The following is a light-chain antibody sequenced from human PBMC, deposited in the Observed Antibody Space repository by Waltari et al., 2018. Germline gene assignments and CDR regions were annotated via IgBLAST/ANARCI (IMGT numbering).Light chain of an antibody. J-gene: IGLJ3*02. V-gene: IGLV1-40*01. CDR1: SSNIGAGYD. CDR2: GNS. CDR3: QSYDSSLWV. Sequence: QSVLTQPPSVSGAPGQRVTISCTGSSSNIGAGYDVHWYQQLPGTAPKLLIYGNSNRPSGVPYRFSGSKSGTSASLAITGLQAEDEADYYCQSYDSSLWVFGGGTKLTVL.